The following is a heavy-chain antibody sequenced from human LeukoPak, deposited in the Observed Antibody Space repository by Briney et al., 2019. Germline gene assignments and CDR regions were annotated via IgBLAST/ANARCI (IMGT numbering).Heavy chain of an antibody. Sequence: SQTLSLTCGISGDSVSSYDATWNWVRQSPSRGLEWLGRTYYRSKWGNDYAVSVKSRITNNPDTSKNQFSLHLNSVTPEDTAVYYCARVSSRAFDVWGQGTMVTVSP. V-gene: IGHV6-1*01. CDR2: TYYRSKWGN. CDR1: GDSVSSYDAT. J-gene: IGHJ3*01. CDR3: ARVSSRAFDV. D-gene: IGHD6-6*01.